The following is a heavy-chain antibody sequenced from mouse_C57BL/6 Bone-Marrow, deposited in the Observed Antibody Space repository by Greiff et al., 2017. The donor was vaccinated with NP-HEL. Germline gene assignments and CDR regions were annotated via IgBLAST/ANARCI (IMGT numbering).Heavy chain of an antibody. CDR3: ARGGREDY. V-gene: IGHV1-22*01. CDR2: INPNNGGT. CDR1: GYTFTDYN. J-gene: IGHJ2*01. Sequence: DVKLVESGPELVKPGASVKMSCKASGYTFTDYNMHWVKQSHGKSLEWIGYINPNNGGTSYNQKFKGKATLTVNKSSSTAYMELRSLTSEDSAVYYCARGGREDYWGQGTTLTVSS.